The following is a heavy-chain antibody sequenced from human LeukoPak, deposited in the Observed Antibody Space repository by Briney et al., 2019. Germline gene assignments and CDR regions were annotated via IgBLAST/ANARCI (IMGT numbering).Heavy chain of an antibody. CDR3: ARGYGDAFDI. CDR1: GYTFTSYG. J-gene: IGHJ3*02. CDR2: IIPIFGTA. D-gene: IGHD3-16*01. Sequence: GASVKVSCKASGYTFTSYGISWVRQAPGQGLEWMGGIIPIFGTANYAQKFQGRVTITADESTGTAYMELSSLRSEDTAVYYCARGYGDAFDIWGQGTMVTVSS. V-gene: IGHV1-69*13.